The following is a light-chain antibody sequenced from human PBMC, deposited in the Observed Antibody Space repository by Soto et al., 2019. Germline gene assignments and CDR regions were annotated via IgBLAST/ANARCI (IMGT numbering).Light chain of an antibody. V-gene: IGKV1-27*01. Sequence: DIQMTQSPYSLSASVGDRVTITCRASQGISNYLAWYQQKPGKVPKLLIYAASTLQSGVPSRFSVSGSGTDLTLTISSLQPEDVATDYCQKCESAPLTFGGGTNVEIK. CDR2: AAS. CDR3: QKCESAPLT. CDR1: QGISNY. J-gene: IGKJ4*01.